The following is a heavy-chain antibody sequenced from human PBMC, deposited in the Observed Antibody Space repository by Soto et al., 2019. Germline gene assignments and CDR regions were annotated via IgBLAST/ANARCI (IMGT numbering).Heavy chain of an antibody. CDR3: AKEEIVYGMDV. Sequence: CLILSGSASGFTFRSYGMHWVRQAPGKGLEWVAVISYYGSNKYYADSVKGRFTISRDNSKNTLYLQMNSLRAEDTAVYYCAKEEIVYGMDVWGQGTTVTVSS. CDR1: GFTFRSYG. V-gene: IGHV3-30*18. J-gene: IGHJ6*02. D-gene: IGHD5-12*01. CDR2: ISYYGSNK.